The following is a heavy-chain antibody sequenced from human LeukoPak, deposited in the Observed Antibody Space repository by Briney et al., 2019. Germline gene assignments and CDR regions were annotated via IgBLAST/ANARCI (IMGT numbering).Heavy chain of an antibody. CDR1: GFTFSSYG. J-gene: IGHJ4*02. Sequence: GGSLRLSCVASGFTFSSYGVHWVRQAPGKGLEWVAVISYDGSNKYYADSVKGRFTISRDNSKNTLYLQMNSLRAEDTAVYYCAKVASGSYYNWPFDYWGQGTLVTVSS. V-gene: IGHV3-30*18. CDR3: AKVASGSYYNWPFDY. D-gene: IGHD1-26*01. CDR2: ISYDGSNK.